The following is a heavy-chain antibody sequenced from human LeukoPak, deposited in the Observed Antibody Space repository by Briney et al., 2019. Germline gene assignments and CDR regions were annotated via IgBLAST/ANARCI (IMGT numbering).Heavy chain of an antibody. Sequence: GGSLRLSCAASGFTFSSYGMHWVRQAPGKGPEWVAFIRYDGSNKYYADSVKGRFTISRDNSKNTLYLQMNSLRAEDTAVYYCAKDPRYSSSWYGLHFDYWGQGTLVTVSS. CDR1: GFTFSSYG. CDR3: AKDPRYSSSWYGLHFDY. D-gene: IGHD6-13*01. J-gene: IGHJ4*02. V-gene: IGHV3-30*02. CDR2: IRYDGSNK.